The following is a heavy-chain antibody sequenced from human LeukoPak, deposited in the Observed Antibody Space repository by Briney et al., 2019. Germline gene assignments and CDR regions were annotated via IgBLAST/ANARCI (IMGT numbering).Heavy chain of an antibody. V-gene: IGHV1-18*01. CDR3: ARSLGLALDV. Sequence: GASVKVSCKASGYTFTSYGIRWARQATGQGLEWMGWISAYNGNTNYAQKLQGRVTMTTDTSTSTAYMELRSLRSDDTAVYYCARSLGLALDVWGKGTTVTVSS. CDR1: GYTFTSYG. J-gene: IGHJ6*04. CDR2: ISAYNGNT.